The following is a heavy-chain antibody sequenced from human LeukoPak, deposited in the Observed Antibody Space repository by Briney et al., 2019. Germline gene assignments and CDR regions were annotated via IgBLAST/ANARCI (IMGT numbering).Heavy chain of an antibody. CDR3: ARRANKGSGWSDAFDI. CDR1: GFTLSSYA. J-gene: IGHJ3*02. CDR2: ISDSGNT. D-gene: IGHD6-19*01. V-gene: IGHV3-23*01. Sequence: PGGSLRLSCAASGFTLSSYAMSWVRQAPGKGLEWVSAISDSGNTYHADSVKGRFTISRDSSKNTLFLQMNRLRPEDAAVYYCARRANKGSGWSDAFDIWGQGTMVTVSS.